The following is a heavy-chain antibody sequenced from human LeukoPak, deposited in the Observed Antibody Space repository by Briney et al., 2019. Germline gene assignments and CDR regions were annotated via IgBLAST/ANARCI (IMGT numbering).Heavy chain of an antibody. CDR3: ARHEGIAARPGWFDP. V-gene: IGHV4-39*01. CDR1: GGSISSSSYY. CDR2: IYYSGST. J-gene: IGHJ5*02. D-gene: IGHD6-13*01. Sequence: SETLSLTCTVSGGSISSSSYYWGWIRQPPGKGLESIGSIYYSGSTYYNPSLKSRVTISVDTSKNQFSLKLSSVTAADTAVYYCARHEGIAARPGWFDPWGQGTLVTVSS.